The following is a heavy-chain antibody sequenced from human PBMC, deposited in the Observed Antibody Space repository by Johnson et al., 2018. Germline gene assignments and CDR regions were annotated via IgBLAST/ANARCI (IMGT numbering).Heavy chain of an antibody. CDR1: GFQFDDYV. D-gene: IGHD4-23*01. J-gene: IGHJ3*02. CDR3: ARGNHGGAFDI. CDR2: INWNGGDT. Sequence: VQLVQSGGGVVRPGGSLRLSCAASGFQFDDYVMAWVRQVPGKGLECVSNINWNGGDTDYVDSVKGRFTISRDNAKNSLYLQMNSLRDEDTALYHCARGNHGGAFDIWGQGTMVTVSS. V-gene: IGHV3-20*01.